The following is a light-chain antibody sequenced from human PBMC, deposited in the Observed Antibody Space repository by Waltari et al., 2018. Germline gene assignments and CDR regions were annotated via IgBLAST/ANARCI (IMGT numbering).Light chain of an antibody. CDR1: RSNVATNN. J-gene: IGLJ3*02. CDR2: RDN. CDR3: ASWDFRLTVWV. V-gene: IGLV1-47*01. Sequence: QSVLTQPPSASGTPGQKVTTSCSAGRSNVATNNVHWYQHFPGSAPNLLYYRDNQRHSGVPARFSVSKSGTSASLSISDLRPEDEADYYCASWDFRLTVWVFGGGSRLTVL.